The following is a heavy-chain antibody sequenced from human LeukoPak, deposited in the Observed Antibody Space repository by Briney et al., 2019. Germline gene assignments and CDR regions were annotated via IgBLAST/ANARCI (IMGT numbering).Heavy chain of an antibody. Sequence: GGSLRLSCAASGFTFDDYAMHWVRQAPGKGLEWVSSISWNSGSIGYADSVKGRFTISRDNAKDSLYLQMNSLRAEDTAVYYCARELSTSAYYFDCWGQGTLVTVSS. J-gene: IGHJ4*02. CDR3: ARELSTSAYYFDC. D-gene: IGHD2-2*01. CDR1: GFTFDDYA. CDR2: ISWNSGSI. V-gene: IGHV3-9*01.